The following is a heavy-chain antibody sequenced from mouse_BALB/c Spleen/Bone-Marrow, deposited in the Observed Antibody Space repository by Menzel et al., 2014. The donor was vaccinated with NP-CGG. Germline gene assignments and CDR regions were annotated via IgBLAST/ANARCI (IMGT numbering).Heavy chain of an antibody. D-gene: IGHD2-13*01. Sequence: EVKLMESGGGLVKPGGSLKLSCEASGITVSSYAMSWVRQTPEKRLEWAASIGSGGRKHYPDSVEGRLTISRDNARNILYLQVSSLRSEDTAMYYCARGGMTPFDFWGQGITLTVSS. V-gene: IGHV5-6-5*01. J-gene: IGHJ2*01. CDR2: IGSGGRK. CDR3: ARGGMTPFDF. CDR1: GITVSSYA.